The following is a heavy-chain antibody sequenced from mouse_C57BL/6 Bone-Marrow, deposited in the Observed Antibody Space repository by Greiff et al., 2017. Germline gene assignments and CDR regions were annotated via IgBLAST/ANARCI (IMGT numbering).Heavy chain of an antibody. CDR3: ATMITTREDYAMDY. CDR1: GYTFTSYW. J-gene: IGHJ4*01. CDR2: IDPNSGGT. Sequence: QVQLQQPGAELVKPGASVKLSCKASGYTFTSYWMHWVKQRPGRGLEWIGRIDPNSGGTKDNEKFKSKATLTVDKPSSTAYMQLSSLNSEDSAVYYCATMITTREDYAMDYWGQGTSVTVAS. V-gene: IGHV1-72*01. D-gene: IGHD2-4*01.